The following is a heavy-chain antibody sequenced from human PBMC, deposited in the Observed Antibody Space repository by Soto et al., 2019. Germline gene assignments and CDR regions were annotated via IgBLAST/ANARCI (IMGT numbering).Heavy chain of an antibody. CDR2: ISASGGST. J-gene: IGHJ6*02. D-gene: IGHD4-4*01. CDR3: AQDLHYSNYYTNGLDV. Sequence: EGQLLESGGGLVQPGGSLRLSCAASGFTFSNYAMRWVRQAPGKGLEWVSGISASGGSTYYADSVKGRFTISRDKSKNTLYLPMNSLRVEDTAVYYCAQDLHYSNYYTNGLDVWGQGTTVTVSS. V-gene: IGHV3-23*01. CDR1: GFTFSNYA.